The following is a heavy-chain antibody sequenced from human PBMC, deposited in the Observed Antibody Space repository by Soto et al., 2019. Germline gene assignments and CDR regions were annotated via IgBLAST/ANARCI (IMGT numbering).Heavy chain of an antibody. V-gene: IGHV3-23*01. CDR3: AEMADFRFCDY. CDR2: ISGSGGST. J-gene: IGHJ4*02. Sequence: EGQLLESGGGLVQPGGSLRLSCAASGFTFSSYAMSWVRQAPGKGLEWVSAISGSGGSTYYADSVKGRFTFSRDNSKKTLYLQMNSLRAEYTAVYYWAEMADFRFCDYWGQGTLVTVSS. CDR1: GFTFSSYA. D-gene: IGHD6-19*01.